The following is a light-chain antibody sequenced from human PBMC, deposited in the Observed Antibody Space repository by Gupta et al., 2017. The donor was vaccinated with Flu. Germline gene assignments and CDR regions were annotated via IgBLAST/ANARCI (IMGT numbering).Light chain of an antibody. V-gene: IGKV3-20*01. CDR3: QQYGSSPTT. Sequence: IVLTQSPGTLSLSPGERATLSCRASQSVSSSYLAWYQQKPGQAPRLLIYGASSRATGIPDRFSGSGPGTDFTLTISRLEPEDFAVYYCQQYGSSPTTFGQGTKVEIK. J-gene: IGKJ1*01. CDR1: QSVSSSY. CDR2: GAS.